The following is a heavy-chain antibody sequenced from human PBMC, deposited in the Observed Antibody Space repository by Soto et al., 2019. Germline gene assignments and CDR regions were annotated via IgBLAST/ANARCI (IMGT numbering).Heavy chain of an antibody. V-gene: IGHV4-61*01. CDR2: FYYTGSI. J-gene: IGHJ4*02. CDR1: GGSVSSGNYY. D-gene: IGHD2-21*02. CDR3: ARSMCDSDDNNSSPFEY. Sequence: QVQLQESGPGLVKPSETLSLTCTVSGGSVSSGNYYWSWIRQPPGKGLEWIGYFYYTGSINYNPSLKSQVTIIIDASKNQFSLRLSSVTAADTAVYYCARSMCDSDDNNSSPFEYWGQGTLVTASS.